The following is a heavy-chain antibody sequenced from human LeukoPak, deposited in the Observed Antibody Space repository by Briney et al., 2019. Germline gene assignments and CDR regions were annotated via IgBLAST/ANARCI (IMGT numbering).Heavy chain of an antibody. J-gene: IGHJ4*02. D-gene: IGHD3-22*01. CDR3: ARDLYYYDSSGYCHFDY. Sequence: ASVKVSCKASGYTFTSYGISWVRQAPGQGLEWMGWISAYNGNTNYAQKLQGRGTMTTDTSTSTAYMELRSLRSDDTAVYYCARDLYYYDSSGYCHFDYWGQGTLVTVSS. CDR1: GYTFTSYG. CDR2: ISAYNGNT. V-gene: IGHV1-18*01.